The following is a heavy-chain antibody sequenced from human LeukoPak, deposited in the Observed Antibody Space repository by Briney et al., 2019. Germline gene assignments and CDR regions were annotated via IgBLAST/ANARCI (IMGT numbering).Heavy chain of an antibody. J-gene: IGHJ6*03. CDR2: IYSGGST. V-gene: IGHV3-53*01. D-gene: IGHD3-10*01. Sequence: GGSLRLSCVASGFTVSSNYMSWVRQAPGKGLEWVSVIYSGGSTYYADSVKGRFTISRDNSKNMLYLQMNSLRAEDTAVYYCARDPGDGGNYYYYMDVWGKGTTVTVSS. CDR3: ARDPGDGGNYYYYMDV. CDR1: GFTVSSNY.